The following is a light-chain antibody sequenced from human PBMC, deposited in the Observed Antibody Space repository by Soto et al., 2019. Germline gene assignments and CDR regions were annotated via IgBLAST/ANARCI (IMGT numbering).Light chain of an antibody. CDR3: QQSRWCPQVT. CDR2: DAS. Sequence: EIVLTQASATLYVCQGQRATLSCMASQSVSSYLAWYQHKPGQAPRRLIYDASNRATGIPARFGGSGSGTDFSPTISSLVPHEVAVFYCCQQSRWCPQVTFGQRTRLEIK. J-gene: IGKJ5*01. CDR1: QSVSSY. V-gene: IGKV3-11*01.